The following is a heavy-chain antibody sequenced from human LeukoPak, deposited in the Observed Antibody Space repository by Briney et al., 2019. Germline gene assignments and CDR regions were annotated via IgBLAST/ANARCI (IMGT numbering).Heavy chain of an antibody. CDR3: AGGLTTWIRYYHYYMDV. V-gene: IGHV3-7*04. CDR2: IKQDGSEK. Sequence: GGSLRLSCAASGFTFSSYWMSWVRQAPGKGLEWVANIKQDGSEKYYVDSVKGRFTISRDNAKNSLYLQMNSLRAEDTAVYYCAGGLTTWIRYYHYYMDVWGKGTTVTVSS. CDR1: GFTFSSYW. D-gene: IGHD5-18*01. J-gene: IGHJ6*03.